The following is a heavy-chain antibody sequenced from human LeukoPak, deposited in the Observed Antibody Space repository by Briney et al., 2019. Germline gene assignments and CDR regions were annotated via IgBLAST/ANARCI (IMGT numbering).Heavy chain of an antibody. CDR3: ARDLQCGGDCHYDAFDI. CDR2: IKKDGSEK. D-gene: IGHD2-21*02. V-gene: IGHV3-7*01. J-gene: IGHJ3*02. Sequence: GGSLRLSCAASGFPFSSYWMTWVRQAPGKGLEWVATIKKDGSEKNYVDSVRGRFTISRDNAKNSLYLQMTSLRAEDTAVYYCARDLQCGGDCHYDAFDIWGQGTMVTVSS. CDR1: GFPFSSYW.